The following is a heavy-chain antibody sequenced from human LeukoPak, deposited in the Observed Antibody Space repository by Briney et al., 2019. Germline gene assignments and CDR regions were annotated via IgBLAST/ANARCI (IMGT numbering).Heavy chain of an antibody. D-gene: IGHD2-2*01. CDR2: IYYSGST. CDR1: GASISSGDYY. CDR3: ARTSYCSSTSCYFFDY. Sequence: SETLSLTCAVSGASISSGDYYWSWIRQPPGKGLEWIGYIYYSGSTYYNPSLKSRVTISVDMSKKQFSLKLSSVTAADTAVYYCARTSYCSSTSCYFFDYWGQGTLVTASS. V-gene: IGHV4-30-4*08. J-gene: IGHJ4*02.